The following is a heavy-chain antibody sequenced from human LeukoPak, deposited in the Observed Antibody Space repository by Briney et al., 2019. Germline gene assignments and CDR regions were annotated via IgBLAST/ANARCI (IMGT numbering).Heavy chain of an antibody. J-gene: IGHJ4*02. CDR1: GYSISSGYY. V-gene: IGHV4-38-2*02. CDR3: ASGRELRYFDWLLYSRGGYYFDY. D-gene: IGHD3-9*01. CDR2: IYHSGST. Sequence: KPSETLSLTCTVSGYSISSGYYWGWIRQPPGKGLEWIGSIYHSGSTYYNPSLKSRVTISADTSKNQFSLKLSSVTAADTAVYYCASGRELRYFDWLLYSRGGYYFDYWGQGTLVTVSS.